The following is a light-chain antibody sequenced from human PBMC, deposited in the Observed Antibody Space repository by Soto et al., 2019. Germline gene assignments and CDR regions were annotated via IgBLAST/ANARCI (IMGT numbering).Light chain of an antibody. CDR3: TSYVGSDIWV. Sequence: QSVLTQPPSASGSPGQSVTISCTGTSSDVGAYKYVSWYQQYPGKAPKLMIYEVSKRPSGVPDRFSGFKSGNTASLTVSGLQAEGEADYYCTSYVGSDIWVFGGGTKLTVL. CDR2: EVS. V-gene: IGLV2-8*01. J-gene: IGLJ3*02. CDR1: SSDVGAYKY.